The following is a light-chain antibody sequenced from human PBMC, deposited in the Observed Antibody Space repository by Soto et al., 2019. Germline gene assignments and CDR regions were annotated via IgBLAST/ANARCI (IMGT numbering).Light chain of an antibody. V-gene: IGKV1-39*01. CDR3: QQSYSGPLT. CDR2: AAS. Sequence: DIQMTQSPSSLSASVGDRVTITCRASQSISSYLNWYQQKPGKAPKLLIYAASSLQSGVPSRFSGSGSGADFTLTITSLQPEDFATYYCQQSYSGPLTFGGGTKVEVK. CDR1: QSISSY. J-gene: IGKJ4*01.